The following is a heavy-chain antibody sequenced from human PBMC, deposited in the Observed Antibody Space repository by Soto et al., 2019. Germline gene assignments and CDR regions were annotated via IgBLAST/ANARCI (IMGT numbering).Heavy chain of an antibody. D-gene: IGHD2-15*01. CDR3: ARGRADRAVCSLGRRMDV. J-gene: IGHJ6*02. CDR1: GEAVGSGQSY. V-gene: IGHV4-61*01. Sequence: VQLQESGPGLVKHSETLSLLCFVSGEAVGSGQSYWNWIRQAPGKGLEWIGHTSVTGAMKYSSLRNRRVNLSVYTSNSQVYLTLASVTVADSATYFCARGRADRAVCSLGRRMDVWGQGTTVTVAS. CDR2: TSVTGAM.